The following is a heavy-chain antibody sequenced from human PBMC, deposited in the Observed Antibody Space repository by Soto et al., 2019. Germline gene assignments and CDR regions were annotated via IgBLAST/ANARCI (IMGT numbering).Heavy chain of an antibody. J-gene: IGHJ6*02. CDR2: ISYDGSNK. D-gene: IGHD3-10*01. CDR1: GFTFSSYG. Sequence: QVQLVESGGGVVQPGRSLGLSCAASGFTFSSYGMHWVRQAPGKGLEWVAVISYDGSNKYYADSVKGRFTISRDNSKNTLYLQMNSLRAEDTAVYYCAKTRLLWFGELEDYGMDVWGQGTTVTVSS. CDR3: AKTRLLWFGELEDYGMDV. V-gene: IGHV3-30*18.